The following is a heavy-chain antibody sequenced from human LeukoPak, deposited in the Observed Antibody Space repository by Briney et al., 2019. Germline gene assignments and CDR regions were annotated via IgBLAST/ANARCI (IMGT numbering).Heavy chain of an antibody. CDR2: ISAYNGNT. V-gene: IGHV1-18*01. CDR1: GYTFTSYG. D-gene: IGHD2-2*01. CDR3: AKIVVVPAATQYVAAFDT. Sequence: ASVKVSCKASGYTFTSYGISWVRQAPGQGLEWMGWISAYNGNTNYAQKLQGRVTMTTDTSTSTAYMELRSLRSDDTAVYYCAKIVVVPAATQYVAAFDTWGQGTMVTVSS. J-gene: IGHJ3*02.